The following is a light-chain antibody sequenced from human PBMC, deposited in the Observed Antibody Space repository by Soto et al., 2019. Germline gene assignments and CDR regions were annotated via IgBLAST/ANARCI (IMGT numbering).Light chain of an antibody. CDR2: DAS. Sequence: EIVMTQSPATLSVSPGERATLSCRASQSVSSNLAWYQQKPGQAPRLLIYDASTRAADVPDRFSGSGSGTDFTLTISSLQSEDFACYYCQQYNKWPLTFGGGTKVEIK. CDR1: QSVSSN. CDR3: QQYNKWPLT. J-gene: IGKJ4*01. V-gene: IGKV3-15*01.